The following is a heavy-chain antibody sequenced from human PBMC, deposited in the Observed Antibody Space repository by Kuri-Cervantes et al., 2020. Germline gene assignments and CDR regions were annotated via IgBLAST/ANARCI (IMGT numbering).Heavy chain of an antibody. Sequence: SETLSLTCTVAGGSVSSYYWSWIRQPAGKGLEWIGRIYSSGSTNYNPSLKSRVTISVDTSKNQFSLKLSSVTAADTAVYYCARGFDTMIVVVDAFDIWGQGTMVTVSS. CDR1: GGSVSSYY. CDR3: ARGFDTMIVVVDAFDI. D-gene: IGHD3-22*01. V-gene: IGHV4-4*07. J-gene: IGHJ3*02. CDR2: IYSSGST.